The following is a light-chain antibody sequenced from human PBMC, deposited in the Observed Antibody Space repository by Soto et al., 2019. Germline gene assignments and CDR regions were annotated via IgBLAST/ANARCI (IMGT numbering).Light chain of an antibody. CDR3: QQNNSNPRT. CDR1: QSISSS. CDR2: KAS. J-gene: IGKJ1*01. V-gene: IGKV1-5*03. Sequence: DIQMTQSPSTLSASVGDRITITCRASQSISSSLAWYQQKPGKAPKLLIYKASSLQSGVPSRFGGAGSGTDFTLTISSLQPDDFATYYCQQNNSNPRTFGQGTMVEI.